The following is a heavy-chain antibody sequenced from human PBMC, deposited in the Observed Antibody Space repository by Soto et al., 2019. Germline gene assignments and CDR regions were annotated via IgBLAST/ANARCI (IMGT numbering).Heavy chain of an antibody. D-gene: IGHD1-1*01. CDR3: TSSSVQLEDYYGMDV. CDR1: GFTFSRFW. Sequence: GGSLRLSCAASGFTFSRFWMSWVRQAPGKGLDWVASINQDESEKYYADSVKGQFTISRDNARNSLYLQMNSLRAEDTAVYYCTSSSVQLEDYYGMDVWGQGTTVTVSS. CDR2: INQDESEK. J-gene: IGHJ6*02. V-gene: IGHV3-7*05.